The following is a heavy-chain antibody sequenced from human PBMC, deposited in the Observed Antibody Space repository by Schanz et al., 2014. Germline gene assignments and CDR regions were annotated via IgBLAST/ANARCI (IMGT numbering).Heavy chain of an antibody. D-gene: IGHD4-17*01. CDR2: ISGRGGRT. CDR3: AKDCPSDYGDHCFDF. CDR1: GFPFSNHA. V-gene: IGHV3-23*04. Sequence: EVQLVESGGGLVQPGGSLRLSCDTSGFPFSNHAMSWVRQAPGKGLEWVSAISGRGGRTYYADSVKGRFTISRDNSKNTLYLQMNSLRAEDTAVYYCAKDCPSDYGDHCFDFWGQGTLVTVSS. J-gene: IGHJ4*02.